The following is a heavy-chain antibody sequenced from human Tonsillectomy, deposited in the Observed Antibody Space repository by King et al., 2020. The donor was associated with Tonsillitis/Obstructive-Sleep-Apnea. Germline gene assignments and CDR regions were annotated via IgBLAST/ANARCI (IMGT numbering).Heavy chain of an antibody. CDR3: ARDGDNSRYMDV. CDR1: GFTFSSYA. Sequence: VQLVESGGGVVQPERSLRLSCAASGFTFSSYAVHWVRQAPGKGLEGVAVISLDGSNKYYTGSVRGRFTISRDNSKNTLYLQLNSLRVEDTAVYYCARDGDNSRYMDVWGKGTTVTVSS. D-gene: IGHD2-21*01. J-gene: IGHJ6*03. CDR2: ISLDGSNK. V-gene: IGHV3-30*04.